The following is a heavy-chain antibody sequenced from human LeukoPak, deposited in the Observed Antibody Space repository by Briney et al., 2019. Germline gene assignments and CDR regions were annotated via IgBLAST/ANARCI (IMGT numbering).Heavy chain of an antibody. Sequence: SVKVSCKASGGTFSSYAISWVRQAPGQGLEWMGGIIPIFGTANYAQKFQGRVTITADKSTSTAYMELSSLRSEDTAVYYCARGVVAATHNYYYYMDVWGKGTTVTVSS. CDR3: ARGVVAATHNYYYYMDV. V-gene: IGHV1-69*06. D-gene: IGHD2-15*01. CDR2: IIPIFGTA. J-gene: IGHJ6*03. CDR1: GGTFSSYA.